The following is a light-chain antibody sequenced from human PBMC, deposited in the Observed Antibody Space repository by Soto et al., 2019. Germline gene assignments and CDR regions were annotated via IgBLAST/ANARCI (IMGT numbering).Light chain of an antibody. CDR2: AAS. CDR1: QGINNY. V-gene: IGKV1-27*01. CDR3: QKYNSVPLT. J-gene: IGKJ1*01. Sequence: DIRMTQSPPSLSASVGDKITITCRASQGINNYLAWYQQKPGEVPKLLIYAASTLQSGVSSRFSGSGSGTVFTLTINSLQPEDVGYYYCQKYNSVPLTFGQGTKVEIK.